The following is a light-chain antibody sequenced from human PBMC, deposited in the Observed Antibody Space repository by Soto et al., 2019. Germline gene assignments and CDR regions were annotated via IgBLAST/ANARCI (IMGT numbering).Light chain of an antibody. V-gene: IGKV4-1*01. J-gene: IGKJ1*01. Sequence: DIVMTQSPDSLAVSLGERATINCKYSQSVLYSSNNKNYLAWYQQKPGQPPKLLIYWASTRESGVPDRFSGSGSGTDFTLTISSLQAEDVAVYYCQQYYSTPCAFGQGTKVEIK. CDR3: QQYYSTPCA. CDR1: QSVLYSSNNKNY. CDR2: WAS.